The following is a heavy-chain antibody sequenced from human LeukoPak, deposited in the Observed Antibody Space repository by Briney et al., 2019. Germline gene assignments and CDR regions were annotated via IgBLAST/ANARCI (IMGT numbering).Heavy chain of an antibody. CDR1: GFTFSSYG. Sequence: GGSLRLSCAASGFTFSSYGIHWVRQAPGKGLEWVAFIRYDGSNKYYADSVKGRFTISRDNSKNTLYLQMNSLRAEDTAVYYCAKSGDNLVATIATYPYYYYYMDVWGKGTTVTVSS. V-gene: IGHV3-30*02. D-gene: IGHD5-12*01. CDR2: IRYDGSNK. J-gene: IGHJ6*03. CDR3: AKSGDNLVATIATYPYYYYYMDV.